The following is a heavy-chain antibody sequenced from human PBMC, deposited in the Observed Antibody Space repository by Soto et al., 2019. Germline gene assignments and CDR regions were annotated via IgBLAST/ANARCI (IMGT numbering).Heavy chain of an antibody. CDR3: ARRLRRDGYNYPLDP. D-gene: IGHD5-12*01. CDR2: IYPGDSDT. Sequence: EVQLVQSGAEVKKPGESLKISCKGSGYSFTSYWIGWVRQMPGKGLEWMGIIYPGDSDTRYSPSFQGQVTISADKSISTAYLQWSSLKASDTAMYYCARRLRRDGYNYPLDPWGQGTLVTVSS. J-gene: IGHJ5*02. V-gene: IGHV5-51*01. CDR1: GYSFTSYW.